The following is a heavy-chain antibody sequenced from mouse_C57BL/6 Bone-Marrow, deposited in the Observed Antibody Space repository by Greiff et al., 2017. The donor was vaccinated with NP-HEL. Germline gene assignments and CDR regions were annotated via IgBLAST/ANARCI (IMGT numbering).Heavy chain of an antibody. J-gene: IGHJ4*01. CDR1: GFTFSDYG. V-gene: IGHV5-17*01. Sequence: EVQLQESGGGLVKPGGSLKLSCAASGFTFSDYGMHWVRQAPEQGLEWVAYISSGSSTIYYADTLKGRVTLSVDNAKNTLFLQMTSLRSEDTAMYYCARRYRGLYYYARDYWGQGTSVTVSS. D-gene: IGHD2-12*01. CDR2: ISSGSSTI. CDR3: ARRYRGLYYYARDY.